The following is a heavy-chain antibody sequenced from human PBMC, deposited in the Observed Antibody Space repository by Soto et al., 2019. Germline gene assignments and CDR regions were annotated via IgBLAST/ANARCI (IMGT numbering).Heavy chain of an antibody. V-gene: IGHV4-4*02. CDR2: IYYSGST. Sequence: QVLLQESGPGLVKPSGTLSLTCAVSGDSISKNSWWSWVRQSPGKGLEWIGEIYYSGSTNYTPSLKILMMIFTDASKYQYSLKMTFGTAADAAVYFCARREKYYYDGSRYLGMCVWGHGATVTVSS. CDR3: ARREKYYYDGSRYLGMCV. CDR1: GDSISKNSW. J-gene: IGHJ6*02. D-gene: IGHD3-22*01.